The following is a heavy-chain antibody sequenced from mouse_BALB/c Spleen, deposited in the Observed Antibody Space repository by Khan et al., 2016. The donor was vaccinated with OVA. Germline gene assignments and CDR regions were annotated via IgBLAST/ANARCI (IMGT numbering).Heavy chain of an antibody. V-gene: IGHV3-2*02. J-gene: IGHJ1*01. Sequence: EVQLQESGPGLVKPSQSLSLTCTVTGYSITSDYAWNWIRQFPGNKLEWMGYINYSGTTSYNPTLKSRISTTRDTSKNPSFLQLNSGTTEEAATYYCARISVWGAGTTVTVSS. CDR2: INYSGTT. CDR1: GYSITSDYA. CDR3: ARISV.